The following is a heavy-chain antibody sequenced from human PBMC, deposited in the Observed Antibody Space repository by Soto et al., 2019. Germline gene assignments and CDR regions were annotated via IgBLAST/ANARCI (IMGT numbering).Heavy chain of an antibody. CDR1: GGSISSYY. Sequence: LSLTCTVSGGSISSYYWSWIRQPAGKGLEWIGRIYTSGSTNYNPSLKSRVTMSVDTSKNQFSLRLSSVTAADTAVYYCARACSSNSCYDVFDYWGQGTLVTVSS. CDR2: IYTSGST. D-gene: IGHD2-2*01. V-gene: IGHV4-4*07. CDR3: ARACSSNSCYDVFDY. J-gene: IGHJ4*02.